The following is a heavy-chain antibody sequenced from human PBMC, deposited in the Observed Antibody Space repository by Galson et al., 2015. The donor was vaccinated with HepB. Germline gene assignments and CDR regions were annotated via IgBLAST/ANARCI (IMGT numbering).Heavy chain of an antibody. Sequence: ETLSLTCSVSGDSISSNNYNWAWVRQPPGKGLEWVGTIFFSGRAYYTPSLKSRVTLSVDTSTNQFSLTLNSVTAADTAVYFCAKVRAATYFYDTHAYPPYYDFDYWGQGTLATVSS. CDR2: IFFSGRA. D-gene: IGHD3-22*01. CDR3: AKVRAATYFYDTHAYPPYYDFDY. J-gene: IGHJ4*02. V-gene: IGHV4-39*01. CDR1: GDSISSNNYN.